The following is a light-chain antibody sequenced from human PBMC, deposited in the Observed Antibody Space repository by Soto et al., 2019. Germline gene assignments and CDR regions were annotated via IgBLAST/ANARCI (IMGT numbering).Light chain of an antibody. J-gene: IGKJ1*01. CDR1: RSVTTF. CDR2: EAS. V-gene: IGKV3-11*01. Sequence: EIVLTQSPGTLSVSPGERATLSCRASRSVTTFLAWYQQRPGQAPSLLISEASNRAAGIPARFSGSGSGTDFTLTISILEPEDFAVYYCQQSHNWPRTFGQGTKVDIK. CDR3: QQSHNWPRT.